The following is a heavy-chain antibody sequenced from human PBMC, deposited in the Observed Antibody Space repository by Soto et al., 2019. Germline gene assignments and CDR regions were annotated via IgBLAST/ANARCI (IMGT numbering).Heavy chain of an antibody. CDR1: GLTFSNYW. V-gene: IGHV3-7*01. J-gene: IGHJ4*02. CDR2: IKQDGREK. CDR3: TKVVGLAGQD. Sequence: EVQLEESGGTLVQPGGSLRLSCAASGLTFSNYWMSWVRQAPGKGLELVANIKQDGREKYYVDSVRGRFTISRDNAKNSLYLQMSSLRAEDTAVYYCTKVVGLAGQDWGQGTLVTVSS. D-gene: IGHD6-19*01.